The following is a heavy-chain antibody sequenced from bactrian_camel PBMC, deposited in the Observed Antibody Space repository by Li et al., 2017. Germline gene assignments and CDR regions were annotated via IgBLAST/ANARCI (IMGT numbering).Heavy chain of an antibody. J-gene: IGHJ6*01. CDR1: GSTLSSYA. D-gene: IGHD6*01. CDR3: AATYKPAVIPGLRESDFGY. CDR2: VSAGGNT. V-gene: IGHV3S40*01. Sequence: VQLVESGGGLVQPGGSLRLSCVVSGSTLSSYAMYWVRQAPGKGLEWVSAVSAGGNTYYLDSVKGRFTISQDNAKNTVYLQMDSLKPEDTAMYYCAATYKPAVIPGLRESDFGYWGQGTQVTVSS.